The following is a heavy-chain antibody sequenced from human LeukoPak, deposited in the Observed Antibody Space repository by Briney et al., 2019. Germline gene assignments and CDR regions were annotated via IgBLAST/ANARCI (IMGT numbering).Heavy chain of an antibody. CDR2: IYYSGST. CDR3: ARRSLWFGELSLYYFDY. J-gene: IGHJ4*02. V-gene: IGHV4-39*01. Sequence: PSETLSLTCTVSGGSISSSGYYWGWIRQPPGKGREWFGSIYYSGSTYYNPSLKSRVTISVDTSKNQFSLKLSSVTAADTAVYYCARRSLWFGELSLYYFDYWGQGTLVTVSS. D-gene: IGHD3-10*01. CDR1: GGSISSSGYY.